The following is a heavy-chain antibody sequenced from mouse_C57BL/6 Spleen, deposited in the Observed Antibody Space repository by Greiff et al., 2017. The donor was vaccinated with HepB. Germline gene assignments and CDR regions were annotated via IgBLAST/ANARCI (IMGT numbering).Heavy chain of an antibody. CDR1: GYTFTSYW. J-gene: IGHJ2*01. Sequence: QVQLQQSGAELVKPGASVKLSCKASGYTFTSYWMHWVKQRPGQGLEWIGMIHPNSGSTNYNEKFKSKATLTVDKSSSTAYMQLSSLTSEDSAVYYCARRWLNYFDYWGQGTTLTVSS. V-gene: IGHV1-64*01. CDR3: ARRWLNYFDY. CDR2: IHPNSGST. D-gene: IGHD2-3*01.